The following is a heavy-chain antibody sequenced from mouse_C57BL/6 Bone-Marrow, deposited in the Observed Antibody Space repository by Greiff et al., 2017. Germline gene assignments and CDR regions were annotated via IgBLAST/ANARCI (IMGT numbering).Heavy chain of an antibody. V-gene: IGHV5-4*01. CDR1: GFTFSSYA. CDR2: ISDGGSYT. D-gene: IGHD2-4*01. J-gene: IGHJ3*01. Sequence: EVQRVESGGGLVKPGGSLKLSCAASGFTFSSYAMSWVRQTPEKRLEWVATISDGGSYTYYPDNVKGRFTISRDNAKNNLYLQMSHLKSEDTAMYYCARDMITTRRVFAYWGQGTLVTVSA. CDR3: ARDMITTRRVFAY.